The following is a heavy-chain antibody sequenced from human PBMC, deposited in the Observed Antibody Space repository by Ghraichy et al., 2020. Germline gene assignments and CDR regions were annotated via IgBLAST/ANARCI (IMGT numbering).Heavy chain of an antibody. CDR3: ARAIAGSSGGLGASDYYYYMDV. D-gene: IGHD6-13*01. CDR1: GGSFSGYY. CDR2: INHSGST. Sequence: SQTLSLTCAVYGGSFSGYYWSWIRQPPGKGLEWIGEINHSGSTNYNPSLKSRVTISVDTSKNQFSLKLSSVTAADTAVYYCARAIAGSSGGLGASDYYYYMDVWGKGTTVTVSS. V-gene: IGHV4-34*01. J-gene: IGHJ6*03.